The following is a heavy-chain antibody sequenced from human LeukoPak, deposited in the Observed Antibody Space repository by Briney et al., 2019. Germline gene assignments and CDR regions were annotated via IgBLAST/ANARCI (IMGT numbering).Heavy chain of an antibody. CDR1: GGTFSSYA. V-gene: IGHV1-69*05. D-gene: IGHD3-22*01. Sequence: SVKVSCKASGGTFSSYAISWVRQAPGQGLEWMGGIIPIFGTANYAQKFQGRVTITTDESTSTAYMELSSLRSEDTAVYYCARGAYYYDSSGYYSDYYYMDVWGKGTTVTVSS. CDR3: ARGAYYYDSSGYYSDYYYMDV. CDR2: IIPIFGTA. J-gene: IGHJ6*03.